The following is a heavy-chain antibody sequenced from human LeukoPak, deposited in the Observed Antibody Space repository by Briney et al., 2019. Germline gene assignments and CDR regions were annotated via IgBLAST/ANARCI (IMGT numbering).Heavy chain of an antibody. V-gene: IGHV4-34*01. CDR1: GGSFSGCY. Sequence: SETLSLTCAVYGGSFSGCYWSWIRQPPGKGLEWIGEINHSGSTNYNPSLKSRVTISVDTSKNQFSLKLSSVTAADTAAYYCARVFYYYYGMDVWGQGTTVTVSS. CDR2: INHSGST. J-gene: IGHJ6*02. CDR3: ARVFYYYYGMDV.